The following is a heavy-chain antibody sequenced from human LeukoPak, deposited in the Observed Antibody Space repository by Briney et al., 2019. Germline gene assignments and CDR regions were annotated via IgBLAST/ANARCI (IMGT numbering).Heavy chain of an antibody. V-gene: IGHV3-21*01. Sequence: PGGSLRLSCAASGFTFSSYSMNWVRQAPGKGLEWVSSISSSSSYIYYTDSVKGRFTISRDNAKNSLYLQMNSLRAEDTAVYYCLKEAPNYYYYYMDVWGKGTTVTVSS. J-gene: IGHJ6*03. CDR1: GFTFSSYS. CDR3: LKEAPNYYYYYMDV. CDR2: ISSSSSYI.